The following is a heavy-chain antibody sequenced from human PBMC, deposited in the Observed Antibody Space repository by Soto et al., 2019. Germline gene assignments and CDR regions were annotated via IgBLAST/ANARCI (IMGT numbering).Heavy chain of an antibody. J-gene: IGHJ6*02. CDR3: ARDVDITGTTGYYYYYYGMDV. Sequence: ASVKVSCKASGYTFTSYYMHWVRQAPGQGLEWMGIINPSGGSTSYAQKFQGRVTMTRDTSTSTVYMELSSLRSEDTAVYYCARDVDITGTTGYYYYYYGMDVWGQGTTVTVSS. CDR2: INPSGGST. CDR1: GYTFTSYY. V-gene: IGHV1-46*01. D-gene: IGHD1-7*01.